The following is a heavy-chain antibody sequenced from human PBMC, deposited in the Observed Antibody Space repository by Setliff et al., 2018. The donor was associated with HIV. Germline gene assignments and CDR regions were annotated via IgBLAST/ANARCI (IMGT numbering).Heavy chain of an antibody. CDR3: TRGRGIIGALVY. V-gene: IGHV1-69*13. D-gene: IGHD2-21*01. CDR2: IIPIFSTS. Sequence: SVKVSCKASGSTFASYAINWVRQAPGQGLEWMGGIIPIFSTSNYAQRFQGRVTITADESTSTAYMELYNLRSEDTAMYYCTRGRGIIGALVYWGQGTLVTVSS. J-gene: IGHJ4*02. CDR1: GSTFASYA.